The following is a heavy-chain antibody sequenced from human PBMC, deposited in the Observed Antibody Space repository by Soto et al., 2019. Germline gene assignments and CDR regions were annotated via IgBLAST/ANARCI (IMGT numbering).Heavy chain of an antibody. D-gene: IGHD1-26*01. CDR1: GGTFSNYV. CDR3: AREDYSITATNYHYYYGMDV. CDR2: IIPLSGTV. Sequence: QVQLVQSGAEVKKPGSSVKVSCKASGGTFSNYVINWVRQAPGQGLEWMGGIIPLSGTVTYAQKFQGRVSLTADESTTTAYMELSNLRSEDTALYYCAREDYSITATNYHYYYGMDVWGQGTTVTVSS. V-gene: IGHV1-69*01. J-gene: IGHJ6*02.